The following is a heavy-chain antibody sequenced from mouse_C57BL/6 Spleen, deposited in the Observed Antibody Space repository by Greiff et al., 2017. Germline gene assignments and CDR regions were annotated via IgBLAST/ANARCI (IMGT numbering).Heavy chain of an antibody. CDR1: GYAFSSYW. D-gene: IGHD1-1*01. V-gene: IGHV1-80*01. J-gene: IGHJ4*01. CDR2: IYPGDGDT. CDR3: ARKVADYAMDY. Sequence: VQLQQSGAELVKPGASVKISCKASGYAFSSYWMNWVKQRPGKGLEWIGQIYPGDGDTNYNGKFKGKATLTADKSSSTAYMQLSSLTSEDSAVYFCARKVADYAMDYWGQGTSVTVSS.